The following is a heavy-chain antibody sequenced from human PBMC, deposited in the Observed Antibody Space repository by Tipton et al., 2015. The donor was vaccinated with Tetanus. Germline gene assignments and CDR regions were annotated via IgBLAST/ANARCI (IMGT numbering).Heavy chain of an antibody. CDR2: ISAYNGNT. V-gene: IGHV1-18*01. J-gene: IGHJ2*01. CDR3: ASFLRDILTGYSTAFTRYFDL. D-gene: IGHD3-9*01. CDR1: GYTFTSYG. Sequence: QLVQSGAEVKKPGASVKVSCKASGYTFTSYGISWVRQAPGQGLEWMGWISAYNGNTNYAQKLQGRVTMTPDTSTSTAYMERRSLRSDDTAVYYCASFLRDILTGYSTAFTRYFDLWGRGTLVTVSS.